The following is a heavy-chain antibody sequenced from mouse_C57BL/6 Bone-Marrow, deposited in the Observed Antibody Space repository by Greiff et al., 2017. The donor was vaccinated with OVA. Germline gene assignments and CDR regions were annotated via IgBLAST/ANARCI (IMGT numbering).Heavy chain of an antibody. J-gene: IGHJ1*03. V-gene: IGHV2-9-1*01. CDR1: GFSLTSYA. CDR2: IWTGGGT. D-gene: IGHD1-1*01. CDR3: AGTTVVAPYGYFDV. Sequence: VKLMESGPGLVAPSQSLSITCTVSGFSLTSYAISWVRQPPGKGLEWLGVIWTGGGTNYNSALKSRLSISNDNSKSQVFLKMNSLQTYDTARYYCAGTTVVAPYGYFDVWGTGTTVTVSS.